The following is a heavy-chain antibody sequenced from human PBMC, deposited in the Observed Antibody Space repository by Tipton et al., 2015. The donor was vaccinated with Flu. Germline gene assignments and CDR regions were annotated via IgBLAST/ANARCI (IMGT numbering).Heavy chain of an antibody. J-gene: IGHJ3*02. CDR2: IYYSGST. V-gene: IGHV4-59*01. CDR3: ARSENYYDRLSSAFDI. Sequence: TLSLTCTVSGGSISSYYWSWIRQPPGEGLEWIGYIYYSGSTNYNPSLKSRVTISVDTSKNQFSLKLSSVTAADTAVYYCARSENYYDRLSSAFDIWGQGTMVTVSS. CDR1: GGSISSYY. D-gene: IGHD3-22*01.